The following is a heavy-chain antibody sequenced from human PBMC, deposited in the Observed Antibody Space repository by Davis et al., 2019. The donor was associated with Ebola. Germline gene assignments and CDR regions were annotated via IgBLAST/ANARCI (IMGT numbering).Heavy chain of an antibody. CDR3: ARVSYDSGSYLDY. V-gene: IGHV3-7*01. Sequence: GGSLRLSCAASGFTFSNYWMSWVRQAPGKGLEWVANIKQDGSEKYYVDSVKGRFTISRDNAKNSLYLQLNSLRAEDTAVYYCARVSYDSGSYLDYWGQGTLVTVSS. D-gene: IGHD3-10*01. J-gene: IGHJ4*02. CDR1: GFTFSNYW. CDR2: IKQDGSEK.